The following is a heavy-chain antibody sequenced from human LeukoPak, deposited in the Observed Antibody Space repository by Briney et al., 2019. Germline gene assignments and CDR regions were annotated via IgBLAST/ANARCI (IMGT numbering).Heavy chain of an antibody. CDR2: IYSSGST. CDR3: ARCEYYYYYMDV. J-gene: IGHJ6*03. Sequence: KPSETLSLTCAVSGDSSSNYYWSWIRQPPGKGLEWIGYIYSSGSTNYNPSLKSRVTISVDMSKNQFSLKLSSVTAADTAVYYCARCEYYYYYMDVWGKGTTVTVSS. V-gene: IGHV4-4*09. CDR1: GDSSSNYY.